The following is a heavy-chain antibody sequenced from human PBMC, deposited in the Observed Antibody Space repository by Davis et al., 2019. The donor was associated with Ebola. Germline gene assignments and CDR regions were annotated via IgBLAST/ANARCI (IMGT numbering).Heavy chain of an antibody. J-gene: IGHJ4*02. CDR1: GFTFSSYA. CDR2: ISGSGGST. V-gene: IGHV3-23*01. D-gene: IGHD5-18*01. CDR3: ARIGQLWPLDY. Sequence: GESLKISCAASGFTFSSYAMNWVRQAPGKGLEWVSGISGSGGSTYYADSVKGRFTISRDNSKNTLYLQMNSLRAEDTAVYYCARIGQLWPLDYWGQGTLVTVSS.